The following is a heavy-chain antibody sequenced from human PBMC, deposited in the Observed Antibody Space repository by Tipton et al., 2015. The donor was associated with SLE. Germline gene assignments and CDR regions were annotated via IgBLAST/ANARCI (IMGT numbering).Heavy chain of an antibody. V-gene: IGHV4-34*01. CDR3: ARGLGTYYYAT. D-gene: IGHD3-10*01. CDR2: INHSGST. J-gene: IGHJ4*02. CDR1: GGSFSGYY. Sequence: TLSLTCAVYGGSFSGYYWSWIRQPPGKGLEWIGEINHSGSTNYNPSLKRRVTISVDTSKNQFSLKLSSVTAADTAVYYCARGLGTYYYATWGQGTLVTVSS.